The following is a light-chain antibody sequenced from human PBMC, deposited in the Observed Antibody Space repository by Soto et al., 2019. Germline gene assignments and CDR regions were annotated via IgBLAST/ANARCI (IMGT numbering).Light chain of an antibody. V-gene: IGKV3-15*01. CDR2: SAS. CDR3: QHRWT. CDR1: QSVSSN. J-gene: IGKJ1*01. Sequence: EIVVTQSPATLSVSPGERATLSCRASQSVSSNLAWYQQKPGQAPRLLIYSASTRATGIPARFSGSGSGTEFTLTISSLQSEDFAVYYCQHRWTFGQGTKVEI.